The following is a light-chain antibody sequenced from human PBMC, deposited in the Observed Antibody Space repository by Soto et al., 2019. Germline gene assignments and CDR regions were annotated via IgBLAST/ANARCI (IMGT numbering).Light chain of an antibody. CDR2: EGS. CDR3: CSFASSRTYV. J-gene: IGLJ1*01. V-gene: IGLV2-23*01. Sequence: QAVVTQPASVSGSPGQSITISCTGTSSDVGSSNLVSWYQQHPGKAPKVMIFEGSQRPSGVSHRFSGSKSGNTASLTISGLQAEDEADYYCCSFASSRTYVFGTGTKVTVL. CDR1: SSDVGSSNL.